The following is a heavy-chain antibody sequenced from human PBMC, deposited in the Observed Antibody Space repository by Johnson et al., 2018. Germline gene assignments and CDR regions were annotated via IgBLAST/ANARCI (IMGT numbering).Heavy chain of an antibody. J-gene: IGHJ6*02. V-gene: IGHV3-33*01. Sequence: VQLVESGGGVVQPGRSLRLSCAASGFTFSSYGMHWVRQAPGKGLEWVAVIWYDGSNKYYADSVKGRFTISRDNSKNTLYLQMNSLRAEDTAVYYCAGDQVAGAGRDYYYYGRDVGGQGTTVTVSS. D-gene: IGHD6-19*01. CDR2: IWYDGSNK. CDR3: AGDQVAGAGRDYYYYGRDV. CDR1: GFTFSSYG.